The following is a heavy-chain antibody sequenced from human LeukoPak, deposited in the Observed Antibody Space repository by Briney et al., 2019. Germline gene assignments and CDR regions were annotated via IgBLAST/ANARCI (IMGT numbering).Heavy chain of an antibody. V-gene: IGHV4-39*07. CDR1: GGSIRTSNYY. Sequence: SETRSLTCTVSGGSIRTSNYYWGWIRQPPGKGLELIGNIYHGGSTYYTPSLRSRVTMSVDTSKNQFSLKLNSVTAADTAVYYCARGLGGYGGNSDFAFDIWGQGTMVTVSS. CDR2: IYHGGST. D-gene: IGHD4-23*01. J-gene: IGHJ3*02. CDR3: ARGLGGYGGNSDFAFDI.